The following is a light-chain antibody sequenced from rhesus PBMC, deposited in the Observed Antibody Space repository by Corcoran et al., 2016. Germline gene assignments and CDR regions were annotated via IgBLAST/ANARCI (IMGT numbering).Light chain of an antibody. J-gene: IGKJ4*01. CDR2: RAS. CDR3: QQGYSYPLT. Sequence: DIQMTQSPSSLSASVGDRVTITCQASQSLRNYLNWYQQKAGKIPKLLIYRASSLQSGIPSRFSGSGSGTDFTLTISSLQSEDFATYYCQQGYSYPLTFGGGTKVELK. CDR1: QSLRNY. V-gene: IGKV1S9*01.